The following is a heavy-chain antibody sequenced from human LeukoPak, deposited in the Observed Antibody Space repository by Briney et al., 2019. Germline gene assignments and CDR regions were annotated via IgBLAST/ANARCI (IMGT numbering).Heavy chain of an antibody. CDR2: ISSSGTTI. V-gene: IGHV3-48*04. D-gene: IGHD3-10*01. CDR1: GFIFSTYS. J-gene: IGHJ4*02. Sequence: GGYRRLSCAASGFIFSTYSMNWVRQAPGKGLEWVSFISSSGTTIYYADSVKGRFTISRDNAENSLYLQMNSLRADDTAVYYCARDWHFGGVDYWGQGTLVTVSS. CDR3: ARDWHFGGVDY.